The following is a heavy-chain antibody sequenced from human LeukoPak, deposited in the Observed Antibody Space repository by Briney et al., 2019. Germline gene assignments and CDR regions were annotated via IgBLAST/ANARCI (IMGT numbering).Heavy chain of an antibody. CDR2: ISYDGSNK. D-gene: IGHD6-13*01. CDR3: AKDRRALYSIAAAGTFDY. J-gene: IGHJ4*02. V-gene: IGHV3-30*18. Sequence: QSGGSLRLSCAASGFTFSSYWMHWVRQAPGKGLEWVAVISYDGSNKYYADSVKGRFTISRDNSKNTLYLQMNSLRAEDTAVYYCAKDRRALYSIAAAGTFDYWGQGTLVTVSS. CDR1: GFTFSSYW.